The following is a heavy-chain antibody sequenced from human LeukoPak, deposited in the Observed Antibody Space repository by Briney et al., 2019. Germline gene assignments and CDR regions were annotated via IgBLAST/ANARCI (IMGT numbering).Heavy chain of an antibody. V-gene: IGHV4-39*07. J-gene: IGHJ4*02. CDR3: ARGRRGGQQWLAYYFDY. CDR2: INHSGST. CDR1: GVSISSGGYY. Sequence: PSETLSLTCTVSGVSISSGGYYWSWIRQPPGKGLEWIGEINHSGSTNYNPSLKSRVTISVDTSKNQFSLKLSSVTAADTAVYYCARGRRGGQQWLAYYFDYWGQGTLVTVSS. D-gene: IGHD6-19*01.